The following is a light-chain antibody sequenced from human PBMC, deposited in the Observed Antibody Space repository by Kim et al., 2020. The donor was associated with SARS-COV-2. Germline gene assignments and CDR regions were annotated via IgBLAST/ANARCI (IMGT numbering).Light chain of an antibody. CDR1: SLRSYY. J-gene: IGLJ2*01. Sequence: SSELTQDPAVSVALGQTVRITCQGDSLRSYYASWYQQKPGQAPLLVLYEKNNRPSGIPDRFSGSSSGNTASLTITGAQAEDEADYYCNSQESGVNHVVFGGGTKLTVL. V-gene: IGLV3-19*01. CDR2: EKN. CDR3: NSQESGVNHVV.